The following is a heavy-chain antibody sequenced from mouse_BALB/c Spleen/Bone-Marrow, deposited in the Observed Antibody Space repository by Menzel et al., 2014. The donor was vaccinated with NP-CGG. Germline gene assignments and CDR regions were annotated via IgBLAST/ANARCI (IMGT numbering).Heavy chain of an antibody. CDR1: GFTFXSYG. Sequence: EVMLVESGGGLVEPGGPLKLSCAASGFTFXSYGMSWVRQTPEKRLEWVATISGGGSYTYYPDRVKRRFTTSSNNAKNNMNQQMSNLRSENSALYNGARGHYRCDAYAMDYWGQGTSVTVSS. V-gene: IGHV5-9-2*01. CDR3: ARGHYRCDAYAMDY. D-gene: IGHD2-14*01. CDR2: ISGGGSYT. J-gene: IGHJ4*01.